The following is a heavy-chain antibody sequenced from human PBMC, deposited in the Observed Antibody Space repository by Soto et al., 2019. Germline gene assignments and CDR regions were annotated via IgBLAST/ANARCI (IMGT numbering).Heavy chain of an antibody. CDR3: ARNHYGDPPLKNWFDP. Sequence: SETLSLTCTVSGGSISGYYWSWIRQLPGKGLEWIGYIHYNGGTSYSPSLKSRVTVSVDTSKNQFSLKLSSVTAADTAVYYCARNHYGDPPLKNWFDPWGQGSLVTVS. V-gene: IGHV4-59*01. CDR1: GGSISGYY. CDR2: IHYNGGT. D-gene: IGHD4-17*01. J-gene: IGHJ5*02.